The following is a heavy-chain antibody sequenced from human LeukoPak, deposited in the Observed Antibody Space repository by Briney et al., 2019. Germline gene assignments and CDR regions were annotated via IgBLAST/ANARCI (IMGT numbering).Heavy chain of an antibody. CDR1: GFTFSSYA. CDR2: ISGSGGST. J-gene: IGHJ4*02. CDR3: AKGEASGWYYFDY. D-gene: IGHD6-19*01. V-gene: IGHV3-23*01. Sequence: PGGSLRLSCAASGFTFSSYAMSWVRQAPGKGPEWVSAISGSGGSTYYADSVKGRFTISRDNSKNTLYLQMNSLRAEDTAVYYCAKGEASGWYYFDYWGQGTLVTVSS.